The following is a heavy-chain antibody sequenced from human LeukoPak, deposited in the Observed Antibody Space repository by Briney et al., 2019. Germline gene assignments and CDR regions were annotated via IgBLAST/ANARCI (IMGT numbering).Heavy chain of an antibody. J-gene: IGHJ5*02. CDR2: IYYSGST. D-gene: IGHD3-10*01. CDR1: GGSISSSSYY. V-gene: IGHV4-61*01. CDR3: ARGSNYYGSGSYGFDP. Sequence: SETLSLTCTVSGGSISSSSYYWSWIRQPPGKGLEWIGYIYYSGSTNYNPSLKSRVTISVDTSKNQFSLKLSSVTAADTAVYYCARGSNYYGSGSYGFDPWGQGTLVTVSS.